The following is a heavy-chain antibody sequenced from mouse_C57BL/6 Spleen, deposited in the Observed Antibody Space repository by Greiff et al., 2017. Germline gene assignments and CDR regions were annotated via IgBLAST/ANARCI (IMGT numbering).Heavy chain of an antibody. CDR3: ARGPRYYFDY. Sequence: EVMLVESGGGLVKPGGSLKLSCAASGFTFSDYGMHWVRQAPEKGLEWVAYISSGSSTIYYADTVKGRFTISRDNAKNTLFLQMTSLRSEDTAMYYCARGPRYYFDYWGQGTTLTVSS. J-gene: IGHJ2*01. V-gene: IGHV5-17*01. CDR2: ISSGSSTI. CDR1: GFTFSDYG.